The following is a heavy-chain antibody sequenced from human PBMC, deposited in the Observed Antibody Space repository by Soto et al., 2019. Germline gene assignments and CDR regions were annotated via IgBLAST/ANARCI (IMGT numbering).Heavy chain of an antibody. D-gene: IGHD5-18*01. J-gene: IGHJ4*02. V-gene: IGHV4-59*01. CDR2: IYYIWST. CDR1: GGSISGFY. CDR3: ARRIHLWPITYEFDY. Sequence: QVQLQESGPGLVKPSETLSLTCTVSGGSISGFYWSWIRQPPGKGLEWIGYIYYIWSTNYNPSLRGRATLPIDTSKNQCALKLSSVTAADTAVYYCARRIHLWPITYEFDYWGQGSLVTVSS.